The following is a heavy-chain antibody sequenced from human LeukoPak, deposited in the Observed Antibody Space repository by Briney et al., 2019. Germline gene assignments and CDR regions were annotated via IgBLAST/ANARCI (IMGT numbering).Heavy chain of an antibody. V-gene: IGHV3-23*01. CDR1: GFTFSTFA. Sequence: GGSLRLSCAASGFTFSTFAMSWVRQAPGTGLERVSVMSGSGVTGTYYADSVKGRFTISRDNSKNTLFLEMNSLRAEDTALYYCAKGYYGGSATHFDSWGQGILVTVSS. J-gene: IGHJ4*02. CDR3: AKGYYGGSATHFDS. CDR2: MSGSGVTGT. D-gene: IGHD4-23*01.